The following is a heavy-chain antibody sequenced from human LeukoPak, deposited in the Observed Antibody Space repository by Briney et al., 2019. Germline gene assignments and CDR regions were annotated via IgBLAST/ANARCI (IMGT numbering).Heavy chain of an antibody. D-gene: IGHD6-19*01. CDR3: ARVGSSGWYVHPTLDY. V-gene: IGHV1-2*02. Sequence: ASVKVSCKASGYTFSHYYIHWVRQAPGQGLEWMAWINPSNGDTNYAQKFQGRVTMTRDTSISTVYMELTRLISDDTAVYCCARVGSSGWYVHPTLDYWGQGTLVTVSS. J-gene: IGHJ4*02. CDR2: INPSNGDT. CDR1: GYTFSHYY.